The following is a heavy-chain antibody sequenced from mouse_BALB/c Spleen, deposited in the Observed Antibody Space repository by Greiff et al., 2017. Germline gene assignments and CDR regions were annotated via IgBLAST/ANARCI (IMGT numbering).Heavy chain of an antibody. J-gene: IGHJ2*01. Sequence: EVKVVESGGGLMKPGGSLKLSCAASGFTFSSYAMSWVRQTPEKRLEWVATISSGGSYTYYPDSVKGRFTISRDNAKNTLYLQMSSLRSEDTAMYYCARRDYYGSSDYWGQGTTLTVSS. CDR3: ARRDYYGSSDY. CDR2: ISSGGSYT. CDR1: GFTFSSYA. V-gene: IGHV5-9-3*01. D-gene: IGHD1-1*01.